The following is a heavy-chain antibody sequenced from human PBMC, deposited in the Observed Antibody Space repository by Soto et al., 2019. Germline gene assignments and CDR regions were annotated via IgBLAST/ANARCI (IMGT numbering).Heavy chain of an antibody. CDR3: ARDRPYFDFWSGQPSYFGY. Sequence: ASVKVSCKASGYTFTNFGISWVRQAPGQGLEWMGWISAYSGNTNYAQKFQGRVTMTTDTSTSTAYMELRSLRSDDTAVYYCARDRPYFDFWSGQPSYFGYCGPGTLVPVSS. D-gene: IGHD3-3*01. V-gene: IGHV1-18*01. CDR2: ISAYSGNT. J-gene: IGHJ4*02. CDR1: GYTFTNFG.